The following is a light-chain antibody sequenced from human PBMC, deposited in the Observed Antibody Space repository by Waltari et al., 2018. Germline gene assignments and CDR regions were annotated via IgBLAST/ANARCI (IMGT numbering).Light chain of an antibody. CDR3: SSYTRTTTLDV. J-gene: IGLJ1*01. Sequence: QSALTQPASVSGSPGQSITISCTGTSSAVRSYNSVPRYPQHPGKAPKLLIFEVTDRPSGVPNRFSGSRSGNTASLTISGLQAEDEADYYCSSYTRTTTLDVFGTGTKVTVL. V-gene: IGLV2-14*03. CDR2: EVT. CDR1: SSAVRSYNS.